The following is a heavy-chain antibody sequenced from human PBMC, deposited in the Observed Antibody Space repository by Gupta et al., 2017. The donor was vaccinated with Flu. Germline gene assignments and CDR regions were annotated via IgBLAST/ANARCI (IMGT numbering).Heavy chain of an antibody. D-gene: IGHD6-13*01. CDR2: ISYSRRT. CDR3: ARDQGGSAANGQYYDGIDV. J-gene: IGHJ6*02. V-gene: IGHV4-59*01. Sequence: NGFRQPPGKGLEWLGYISYSRRTSYNPSLISRVTMSVDTSKSQFSLKLTSVTTADTAVYYCARDQGGSAANGQYYDGIDVWGQGTAVILSS.